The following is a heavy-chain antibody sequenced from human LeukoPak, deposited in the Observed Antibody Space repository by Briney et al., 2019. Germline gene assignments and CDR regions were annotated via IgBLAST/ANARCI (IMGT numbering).Heavy chain of an antibody. CDR1: GGSFSGYY. Sequence: SETLSLTCAVSGGSFSGYYWSWIRQPPGKGLEWIGEINHSGSTNYNPSLKSRVTISVDTSKNQFSLKLSPVTAAHTAVYYCAKGRTYYDILTGYSLTLDNWGQGTLVTVSS. D-gene: IGHD3-9*01. CDR3: AKGRTYYDILTGYSLTLDN. CDR2: INHSGST. J-gene: IGHJ4*02. V-gene: IGHV4-34*01.